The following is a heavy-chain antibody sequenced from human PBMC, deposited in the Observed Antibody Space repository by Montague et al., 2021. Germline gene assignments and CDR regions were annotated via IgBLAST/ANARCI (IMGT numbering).Heavy chain of an antibody. CDR2: IWYDGSNK. D-gene: IGHD3-10*01. Sequence: SRSISWAASDFTFSTYAMHWVRQAPGKGLEWVAVIWYDGSNKFYADSVKGRFTISRDNSKNTLYLQMNNLRAEDTAMYYCAREVAPGSGSNSVDYWGQGTLVTVPS. V-gene: IGHV3-33*01. CDR1: DFTFSTYA. J-gene: IGHJ4*02. CDR3: AREVAPGSGSNSVDY.